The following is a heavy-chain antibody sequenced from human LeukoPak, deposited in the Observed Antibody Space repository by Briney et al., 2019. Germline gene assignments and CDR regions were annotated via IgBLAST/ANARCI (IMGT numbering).Heavy chain of an antibody. Sequence: PGGSLRLSCAASGFTFSSYAMSWVRQAPGEGLEWVSAISGSGGSTYYADSVKGRFTISRDNSKNTLYLQMNSLRAEDTAVYYCAKDPGVEVLFDYWGQGTLVTVSS. D-gene: IGHD3-10*01. CDR1: GFTFSSYA. CDR3: AKDPGVEVLFDY. J-gene: IGHJ4*02. V-gene: IGHV3-23*01. CDR2: ISGSGGST.